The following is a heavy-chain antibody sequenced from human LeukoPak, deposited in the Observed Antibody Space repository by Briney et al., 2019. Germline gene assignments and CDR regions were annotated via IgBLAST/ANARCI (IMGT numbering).Heavy chain of an antibody. CDR1: GGSISSSKYY. V-gene: IGHV4-39*07. CDR3: AKSGLNRFDY. Sequence: PSETLSLTCTVSGGSISSSKYYWGWIRQPPGKGLEWIGSIYYSGSAYYNPSLKSRVTISVDTSKNQFSLKLSSVTAADTAVYYCAKSGLNRFDYWGQGTLVTVSS. D-gene: IGHD2-15*01. CDR2: IYYSGSA. J-gene: IGHJ4*02.